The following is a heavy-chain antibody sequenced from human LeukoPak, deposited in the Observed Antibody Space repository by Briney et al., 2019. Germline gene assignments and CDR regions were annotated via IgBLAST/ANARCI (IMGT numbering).Heavy chain of an antibody. CDR3: AKESGKFDY. V-gene: IGHV3-43*02. J-gene: IGHJ4*02. CDR1: GLTFDDSA. Sequence: AGSLRLSCVASGLTFDDSAMHWVRQAPGKGLEWVSLISADGGSTFSADSVKGRFSISRDNSKNSLYLQMNSLRSEDTAMYYCAKESGKFDYWGQGTLVAVSS. CDR2: ISADGGST.